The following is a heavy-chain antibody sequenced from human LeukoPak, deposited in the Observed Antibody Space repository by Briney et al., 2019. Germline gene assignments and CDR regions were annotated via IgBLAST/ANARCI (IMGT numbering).Heavy chain of an antibody. V-gene: IGHV4-39*07. CDR1: GGSISSSSYY. CDR3: ARDALGGYSYD. J-gene: IGHJ4*02. Sequence: SETLSLTCTVSGGSISSSSYYWGWIRQPPGKGLEWIGSIYYSGSTYYNPSLKSRVTISVDTSKNQFSLKLSSVTAADTAVYYCARDALGGYSYDWGQGTLVTVSS. CDR2: IYYSGST. D-gene: IGHD5-18*01.